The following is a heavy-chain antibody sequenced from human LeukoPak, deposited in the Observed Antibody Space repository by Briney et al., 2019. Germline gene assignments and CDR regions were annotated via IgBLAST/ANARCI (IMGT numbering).Heavy chain of an antibody. J-gene: IGHJ4*02. CDR2: ISAYNGNT. Sequence: ASVKVSCKVSGYTFTSYGISWVRQAPGQGLEWMGWISAYNGNTNYAQKLQGRVTMTTDTSTSTAYMELRSLRSDDTAVYYCATGWSGYYRWRLDYWGQGTLVTVSS. V-gene: IGHV1-18*01. CDR3: ATGWSGYYRWRLDY. D-gene: IGHD3-3*01. CDR1: GYTFTSYG.